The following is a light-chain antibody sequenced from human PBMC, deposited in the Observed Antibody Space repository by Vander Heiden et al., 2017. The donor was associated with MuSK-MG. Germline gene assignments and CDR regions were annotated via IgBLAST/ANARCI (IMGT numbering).Light chain of an antibody. V-gene: IGKV3-20*01. Sequence: EIVLTQSPGTLSLSPGERATLSCRASQSVGSNYLAWYQQKPCQAPRLLIYITSNSATAIPDRLSRSASGTDFTLTISILEPEDFAVYYCHQDDTSPLTFGSGTKVEIK. J-gene: IGKJ4*01. CDR1: QSVGSNY. CDR3: HQDDTSPLT. CDR2: ITS.